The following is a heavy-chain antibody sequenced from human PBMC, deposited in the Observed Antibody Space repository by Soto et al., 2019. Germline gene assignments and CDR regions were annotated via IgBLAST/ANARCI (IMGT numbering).Heavy chain of an antibody. V-gene: IGHV4-59*01. CDR2: GYYSGST. Sequence: SETLSLTCTVSGDSISNYHWSWIRQPPGKGLEWIGYGYYSGSTNYNPSLKSRVTISVDTSKNQFSLKLSSVTAADTAVYYCARGYYYYPNWGHGTLVTVSS. CDR3: ARGYYYYPN. CDR1: GDSISNYH. J-gene: IGHJ4*01. D-gene: IGHD3-22*01.